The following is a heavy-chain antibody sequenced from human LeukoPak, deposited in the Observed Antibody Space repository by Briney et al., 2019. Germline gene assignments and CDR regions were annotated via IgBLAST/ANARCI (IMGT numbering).Heavy chain of an antibody. J-gene: IGHJ6*03. D-gene: IGHD6-6*01. V-gene: IGHV1-69*06. CDR2: IIPIFGTA. Sequence: ASVKVSCKASGGTFSSYAISWVRQASGQGLEWMGGIIPIFGTANYAQKFQGRVTITADKSTSTAYMELSSLRSEDTAVYYCASVIAARFYYYYMDVWGKGTTVTVSS. CDR1: GGTFSSYA. CDR3: ASVIAARFYYYYMDV.